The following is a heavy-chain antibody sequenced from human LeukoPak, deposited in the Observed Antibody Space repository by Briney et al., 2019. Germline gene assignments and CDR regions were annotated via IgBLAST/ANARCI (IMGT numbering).Heavy chain of an antibody. Sequence: SETLSLTCTVSGGSISSYYWSWIRQPPGKGLEWIGYIHYSGSTNNNPSLKSRVTISVDTSKNQFSLKLSSVTAADTAVYYCARDRGSQPFIDYWGQGTLVTVSS. V-gene: IGHV4-59*01. J-gene: IGHJ4*02. CDR3: ARDRGSQPFIDY. CDR1: GGSISSYY. D-gene: IGHD1-26*01. CDR2: IHYSGST.